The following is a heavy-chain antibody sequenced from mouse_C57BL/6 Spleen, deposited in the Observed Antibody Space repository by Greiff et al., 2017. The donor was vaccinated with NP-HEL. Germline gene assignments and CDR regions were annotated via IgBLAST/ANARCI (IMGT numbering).Heavy chain of an antibody. CDR1: GYSITSGYD. CDR3: ARGGGSTYYYAMDY. V-gene: IGHV3-1*01. J-gene: IGHJ4*01. D-gene: IGHD1-1*01. CDR2: ISYSGST. Sequence: DVHLVESGPGMVKPSQSLSLTCTVTGYSITSGYDWHWIRHFPGNKLEWMGYISYSGSTNYNPSLKSRISITHDTSKNHFFLTLNSVTTEDTATYYCARGGGSTYYYAMDYWGQGTSVTVSS.